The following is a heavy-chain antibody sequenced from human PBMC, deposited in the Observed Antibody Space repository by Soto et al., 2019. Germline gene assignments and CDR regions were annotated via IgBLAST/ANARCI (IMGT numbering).Heavy chain of an antibody. CDR2: INPSGGST. CDR3: ARKGGPCYYDSSGYVQGIWFDP. CDR1: GYTFTSYY. V-gene: IGHV1-46*01. J-gene: IGHJ5*02. D-gene: IGHD3-22*01. Sequence: ASVKVSCEASGYTFTSYYMHWVRQAPGQGLEWMGIINPSGGSTSYAQKFQGRVTMTRDTSTSTVYMELSSLRSENTAVYYCARKGGPCYYDSSGYVQGIWFDPWG.